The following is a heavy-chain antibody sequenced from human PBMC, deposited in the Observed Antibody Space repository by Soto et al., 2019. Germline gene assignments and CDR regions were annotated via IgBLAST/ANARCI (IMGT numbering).Heavy chain of an antibody. CDR2: IFSNDEK. CDR1: GFSLSNARMG. V-gene: IGHV2-26*01. D-gene: IGHD3-22*01. J-gene: IGHJ6*02. Sequence: VSGPTLVNPTETLTLTCTVSGFSLSNARMGVSWIRQPPGKALEWLAHIFSNDEKSYSTSLKSRLTISKDTSKSQVVLTMTNMDPVDTATYYCARIRYYYDSSGHNPGPFYYYGMDVWGQGTTVTVSS. CDR3: ARIRYYYDSSGHNPGPFYYYGMDV.